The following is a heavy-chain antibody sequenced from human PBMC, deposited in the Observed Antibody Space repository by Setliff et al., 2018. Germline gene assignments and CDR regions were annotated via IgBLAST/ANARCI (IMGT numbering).Heavy chain of an antibody. Sequence: LRLSCAASGFTFSSYGMHWVRQAPGKGLEWVAVIWYDGSNKYYADSVKGRFTISRDNSKNTLYLQMNSPRAEDTAVYYCAKAGSGWYGLGDYWGQGTLVT. CDR3: AKAGSGWYGLGDY. CDR2: IWYDGSNK. CDR1: GFTFSSYG. J-gene: IGHJ4*02. D-gene: IGHD6-19*01. V-gene: IGHV3-33*06.